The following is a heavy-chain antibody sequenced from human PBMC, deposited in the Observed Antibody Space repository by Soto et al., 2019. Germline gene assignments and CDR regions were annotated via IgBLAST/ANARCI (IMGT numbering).Heavy chain of an antibody. J-gene: IGHJ4*02. CDR1: GFTFSSYS. CDR2: ISSSSSYI. D-gene: IGHD3-9*01. Sequence: GGSLRLSCAASGFTFSSYSMNWVRQAPGKGLEWVSSISSSSSYIYYADSVKGRFTISRDNAKNSLYLQMNSLRAEDTAVYYCARDPSAQPSFLTTPLWGQGTLVTVSS. V-gene: IGHV3-21*01. CDR3: ARDPSAQPSFLTTPL.